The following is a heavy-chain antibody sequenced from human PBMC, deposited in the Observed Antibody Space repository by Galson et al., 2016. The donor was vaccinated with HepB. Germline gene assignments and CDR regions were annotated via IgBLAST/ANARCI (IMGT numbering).Heavy chain of an antibody. Sequence: LTCTVSGVSISSGDYYWSWIRQPPGKGLEWIAYIYNGKNTYYNPSLERRATISADTSKNQFSLNLDSMSASDTAVYFCAGSPPGYYDKTGYDFWGQRTLVTVSS. CDR3: AGSPPGYYDKTGYDF. CDR1: GVSISSGDYY. V-gene: IGHV4-30-4*01. J-gene: IGHJ4*02. D-gene: IGHD3-16*01. CDR2: IYNGKNT.